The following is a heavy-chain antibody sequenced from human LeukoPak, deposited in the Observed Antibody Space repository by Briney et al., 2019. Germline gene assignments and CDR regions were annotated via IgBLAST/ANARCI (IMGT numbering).Heavy chain of an antibody. Sequence: SSETLSLTCTVSGGSISSYYWSWIRQPPGKGLEWIGYIYYSGSTNYNPSLKSRVTISVDTSKNQFSLKLSSVTAADTAVYYCARGYGKNTMVRGVIPHWYFDLWGRGTLVTVSS. CDR1: GGSISSYY. V-gene: IGHV4-59*01. D-gene: IGHD3-10*01. J-gene: IGHJ2*01. CDR3: ARGYGKNTMVRGVIPHWYFDL. CDR2: IYYSGST.